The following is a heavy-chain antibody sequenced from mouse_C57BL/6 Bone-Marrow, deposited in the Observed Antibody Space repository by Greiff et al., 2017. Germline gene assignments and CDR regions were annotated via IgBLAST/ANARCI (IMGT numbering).Heavy chain of an antibody. Sequence: EVMLVESGPSLVRPSQTLSLTCTVTGFSINSDCYWIWIRQFPGNKLEYIGYTFYSGITYYNPSLEGRTYITRDTSKNQFSLKLSSVTTEDTATYYWARAQLGRPWYFDVWGTGTTVTVSS. CDR1: GFSINSDCY. CDR3: ARAQLGRPWYFDV. J-gene: IGHJ1*03. V-gene: IGHV3-3*01. D-gene: IGHD4-1*02. CDR2: TFYSGIT.